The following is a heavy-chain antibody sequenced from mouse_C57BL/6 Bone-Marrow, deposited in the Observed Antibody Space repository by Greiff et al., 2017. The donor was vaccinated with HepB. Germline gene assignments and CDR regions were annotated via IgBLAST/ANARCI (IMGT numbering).Heavy chain of an antibody. CDR3: VQEVLYYDDLYWYFDV. V-gene: IGHV5-4*03. Sequence: EVKLMESGGGLVKPGGSLKLSCAASGFTFSSYAMSWVRQTPEKRLEWVATISDGGSYTYYPDNVKGRFTISRDNAKNNLYLQMSHLKCEDTAMYYCVQEVLYYDDLYWYFDVWGTGATGTVSS. CDR2: ISDGGSYT. D-gene: IGHD2-4*01. CDR1: GFTFSSYA. J-gene: IGHJ1*03.